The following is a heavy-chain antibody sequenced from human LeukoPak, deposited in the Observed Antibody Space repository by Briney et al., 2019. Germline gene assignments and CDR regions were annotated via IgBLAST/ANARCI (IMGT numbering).Heavy chain of an antibody. J-gene: IGHJ4*02. CDR3: ARGRTMVRGVSYFDN. D-gene: IGHD3-10*01. Sequence: MPSETLSLTCAVYGGSFSGYYWSWIRQPPGKGLEWIGEINHSGSTNYNPSLKSRVTISVDTSKNQFSLKLDSVTAADTAVYYCARGRTMVRGVSYFDNWGQGTLVTVSS. V-gene: IGHV4-34*01. CDR2: INHSGST. CDR1: GGSFSGYY.